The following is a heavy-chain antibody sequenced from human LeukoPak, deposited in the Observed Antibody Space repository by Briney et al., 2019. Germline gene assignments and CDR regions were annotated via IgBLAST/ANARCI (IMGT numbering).Heavy chain of an antibody. CDR3: AREKYYDFWSGSDSTSNWFDP. CDR1: GYTFTGYY. CDR2: INPNSGGT. V-gene: IGHV1-2*02. D-gene: IGHD3-3*01. Sequence: ASVKVSCKASGYTFTGYYIHWVRQAPGQGLEWMGWINPNSGGTKYAQKFQGRVTMTRDTSISTAYMGLSRLRSDDTAVYYCAREKYYDFWSGSDSTSNWFDPWGQGTLVTVSS. J-gene: IGHJ5*02.